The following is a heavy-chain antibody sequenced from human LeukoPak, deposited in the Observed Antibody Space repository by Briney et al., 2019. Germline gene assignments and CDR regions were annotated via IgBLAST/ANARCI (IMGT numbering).Heavy chain of an antibody. CDR3: ASLGDHVTQSDY. Sequence: GGSLRLSCAASGFTFSSYEMNWVRQAPGKGLEWVSSISSSSSYIYYADSVKGRFTISRDNAKNSLYLQMNSLRAEDTAVYYCASLGDHVTQSDYWGQGTLVTVSS. D-gene: IGHD2-21*02. CDR1: GFTFSSYE. V-gene: IGHV3-21*01. CDR2: ISSSSSYI. J-gene: IGHJ4*02.